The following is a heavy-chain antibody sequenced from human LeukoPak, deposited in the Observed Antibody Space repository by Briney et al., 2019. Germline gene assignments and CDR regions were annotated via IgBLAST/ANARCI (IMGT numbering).Heavy chain of an antibody. V-gene: IGHV4-4*07. CDR3: AREEEQMARGLDP. Sequence: SETLSPTCTVSGGSISTYYWSWIRQPAGRGLEWIGRIYTSGSTNYNPSLKSRVTMSVDTSKNQFSLKLSSVTAADTAVYYCAREEEQMARGLDPWGQGALVTVSS. CDR1: GGSISTYY. D-gene: IGHD5-24*01. J-gene: IGHJ5*02. CDR2: IYTSGST.